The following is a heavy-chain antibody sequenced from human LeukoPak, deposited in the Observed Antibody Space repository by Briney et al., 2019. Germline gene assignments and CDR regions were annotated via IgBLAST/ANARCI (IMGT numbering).Heavy chain of an antibody. CDR2: IKSKAAGGTT. Sequence: GGSLRLSCAASGFAFRDAWMTWVRQAPGKGLEWVGRIKSKAAGGTTDYAATVNGRFTISRDDSRNTLYLQMNSLRTEDTAVYYCTWYYYDTLDYWGPGTLVTVSS. D-gene: IGHD3-22*01. J-gene: IGHJ4*02. V-gene: IGHV3-15*01. CDR1: GFAFRDAW. CDR3: TWYYYDTLDY.